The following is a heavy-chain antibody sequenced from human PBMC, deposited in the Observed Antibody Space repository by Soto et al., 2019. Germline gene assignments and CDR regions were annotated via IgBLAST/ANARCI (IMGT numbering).Heavy chain of an antibody. V-gene: IGHV1-2*04. D-gene: IGHD3-3*01. CDR2: INPNSGGT. CDR1: GYTFTGYY. Sequence: ASVKVSCKASGYTFTGYYMHWVRQAPGQGLEWMGWINPNSGGTNYAQKFQGWVTMTRDTSISPAYMELSRLRSDDTAVYYCARENYDFWSGYDDYFDYWGQGTLVTVSS. J-gene: IGHJ4*02. CDR3: ARENYDFWSGYDDYFDY.